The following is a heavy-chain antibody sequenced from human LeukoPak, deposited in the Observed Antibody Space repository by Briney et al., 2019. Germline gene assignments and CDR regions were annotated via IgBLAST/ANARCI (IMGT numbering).Heavy chain of an antibody. CDR1: GYSFTNYW. D-gene: IGHD4-17*01. J-gene: IGHJ6*02. Sequence: GESLRISCKGSGYSFTNYWISWVRQMPGKGLEWMGRIDPSDSYINYSPSFQGHVTISADKSISTAYLQWSSLKASDTAMYYCARVRVTTSPYYYYGLDVWGQGTTVTVSS. CDR3: ARVRVTTSPYYYYGLDV. V-gene: IGHV5-10-1*01. CDR2: IDPSDSYI.